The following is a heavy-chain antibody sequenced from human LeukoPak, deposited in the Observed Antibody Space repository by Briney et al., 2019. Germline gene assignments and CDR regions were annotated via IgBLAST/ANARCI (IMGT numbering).Heavy chain of an antibody. CDR2: IRYDGSNK. J-gene: IGHJ4*02. CDR3: TVAGEFDY. Sequence: GGSLRLSCSASGFTFSSYRMHWLRQAPGKGLEWVAFIRYDGSNKYYADSVKGRFTISRDNSKNTLYLQMNSLRAEDTAVYYCTVAGEFDYWGQGTLVTVSS. D-gene: IGHD3-16*01. V-gene: IGHV3-30*02. CDR1: GFTFSSYR.